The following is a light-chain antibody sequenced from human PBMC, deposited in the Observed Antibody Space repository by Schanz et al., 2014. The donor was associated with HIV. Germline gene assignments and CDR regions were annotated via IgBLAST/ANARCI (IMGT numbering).Light chain of an antibody. CDR3: QQYNDWPPIT. CDR1: QSVNSY. CDR2: DAS. V-gene: IGKV3-11*01. Sequence: EIVLTQSPATLSLSPGERATLSCRASQSVNSYLAWYQQKPGQAPRLLIYDASNRATGIPARFSGSGSGTDFILTISSLQSEDFAVYYCQQYNDWPPITFGQGTRLEIK. J-gene: IGKJ5*01.